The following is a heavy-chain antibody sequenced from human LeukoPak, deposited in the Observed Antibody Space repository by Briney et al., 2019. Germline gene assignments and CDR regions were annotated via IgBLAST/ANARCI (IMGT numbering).Heavy chain of an antibody. CDR2: ISYDGSNK. Sequence: GGSLRLSCAASGFTFSSYGMHWVRQAPGKGLEWVAVISYDGSNKYYADSVKGRFTISRDNSKNTLYLQMNSLRAEDTAVYYCARDLREFGWHHVDYWGQGTLVTVSS. J-gene: IGHJ4*02. CDR3: ARDLREFGWHHVDY. V-gene: IGHV3-30*03. D-gene: IGHD3-16*01. CDR1: GFTFSSYG.